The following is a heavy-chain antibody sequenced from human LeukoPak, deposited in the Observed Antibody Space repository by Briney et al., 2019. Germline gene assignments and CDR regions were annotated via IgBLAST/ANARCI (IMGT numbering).Heavy chain of an antibody. CDR3: AELGITMIGGV. D-gene: IGHD3-10*02. CDR2: ISSSGSTI. J-gene: IGHJ6*04. Sequence: GGSLRLSCAASGFTFSSYEMNWVRQAPGKGLEWFSYISSSGSTIYYADSVKGRFTISRDNAKNSLYLQMNSLGAEDTAVYYCAELGITMIGGVWGKGTTVTISS. CDR1: GFTFSSYE. V-gene: IGHV3-48*03.